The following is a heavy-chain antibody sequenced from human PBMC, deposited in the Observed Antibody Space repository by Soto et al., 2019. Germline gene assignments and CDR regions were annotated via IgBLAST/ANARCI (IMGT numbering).Heavy chain of an antibody. J-gene: IGHJ4*02. D-gene: IGHD1-7*01. CDR3: ARAGTTVRGSVDY. V-gene: IGHV1-2*02. CDR2: INPNTGGT. Sequence: ASVKVSCKASGYTFTAYYMHWVRQAPGHGLEWMGWINPNTGGTNYAQKFQGRATMTRDTSISTVYLELISLISDDTAVYYCARAGTTVRGSVDYWGQGTLVTVSS. CDR1: GYTFTAYY.